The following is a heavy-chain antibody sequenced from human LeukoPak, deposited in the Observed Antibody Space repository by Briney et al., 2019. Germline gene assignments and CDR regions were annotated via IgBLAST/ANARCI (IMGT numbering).Heavy chain of an antibody. Sequence: GASVKVSCKASGGTFSSYAISWVRQAPGQGLEWMGGIIPIFGTANYAQKFQGRVTITTDESTSTAYMELSSLRSEDTAVYYCASSGRYCSSTSCYKNWFDPWGQGTLVTVSS. J-gene: IGHJ5*02. CDR2: IIPIFGTA. CDR1: GGTFSSYA. V-gene: IGHV1-69*05. CDR3: ASSGRYCSSTSCYKNWFDP. D-gene: IGHD2-2*01.